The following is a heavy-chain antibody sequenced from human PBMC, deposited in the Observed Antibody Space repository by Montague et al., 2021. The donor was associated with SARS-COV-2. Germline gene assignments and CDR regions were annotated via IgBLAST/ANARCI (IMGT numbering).Heavy chain of an antibody. CDR3: ARIPNDSWYVSYFDY. Sequence: PALVKPTQTLTLTCTLSGLPLSTSGLRVGWIRQPPGKALEWLALXDWDDDKYYSPSLKTRLSISKDTSKDQVVLTMANMEPVDTATYYCARIPNDSWYVSYFDYWGQGILVTVSS. V-gene: IGHV2-70*01. J-gene: IGHJ4*02. CDR2: XDWDDDK. CDR1: GLPLSTSGLR. D-gene: IGHD6-13*01.